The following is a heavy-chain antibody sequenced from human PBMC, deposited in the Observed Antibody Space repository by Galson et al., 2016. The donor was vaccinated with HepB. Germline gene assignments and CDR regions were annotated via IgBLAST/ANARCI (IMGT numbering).Heavy chain of an antibody. CDR3: ARHRETGNSWYYYFDI. CDR1: GGSLSSSGYY. CDR2: IYYSGST. D-gene: IGHD6-13*01. J-gene: IGHJ4*02. V-gene: IGHV4-39*01. Sequence: SETLSLTCTISGGSLSSSGYYWAWVRQPPGRGLEWIASIYYSGSTFYHPSLKSRVTISVDTTKNQVSLNLTSVTVADAAVYHCARHRETGNSWYYYFDIWGRGALVAVAS.